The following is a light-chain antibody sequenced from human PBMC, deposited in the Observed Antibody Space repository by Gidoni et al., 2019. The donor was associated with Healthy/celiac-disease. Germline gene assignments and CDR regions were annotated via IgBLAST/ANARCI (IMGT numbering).Light chain of an antibody. J-gene: IGKJ2*01. CDR1: QGISSY. Sequence: AIRMTQSPSSFSASTGDRVTITCRASQGISSYLAWYQQKPGKAPKLLIYAASTLQSGVPSRCSGSGSGTDLTLTISCRQSEDVATYYYQQYYSYTPYTFGQGTKLEIK. CDR2: AAS. CDR3: QQYYSYTPYT. V-gene: IGKV1-8*01.